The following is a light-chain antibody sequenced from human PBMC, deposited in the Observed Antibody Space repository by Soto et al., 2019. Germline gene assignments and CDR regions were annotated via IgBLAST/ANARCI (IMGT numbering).Light chain of an antibody. V-gene: IGLV1-47*01. CDR2: RNK. J-gene: IGLJ2*01. CDR1: SSNIGSNY. CDR3: AAWDDSLSGLV. Sequence: QSVLTQPPSASGTPGQRVTISCSGSSSNIGSNYVYWYQQLPGTAPKLLIYRNKQRPSGVTDRFSGSKSGTSASLAISGLRSEDEADYYCAAWDDSLSGLVFGGGTKLPVL.